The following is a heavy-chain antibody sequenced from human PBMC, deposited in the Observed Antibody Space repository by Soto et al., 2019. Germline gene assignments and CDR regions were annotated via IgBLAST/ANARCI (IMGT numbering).Heavy chain of an antibody. CDR3: ARQEAYYDILPGYFDY. CDR1: GGSISSSSYY. Sequence: SETLSLTCTVSGGSISSSSYYWGWIRQPPGKGLEWIGSIYYSGSTYYNPSLKSRVTISVDTSKNQFSLKLSSVTAADTAVYYCARQEAYYDILPGYFDYWGQGTLVTVSS. D-gene: IGHD3-9*01. J-gene: IGHJ4*02. V-gene: IGHV4-39*01. CDR2: IYYSGST.